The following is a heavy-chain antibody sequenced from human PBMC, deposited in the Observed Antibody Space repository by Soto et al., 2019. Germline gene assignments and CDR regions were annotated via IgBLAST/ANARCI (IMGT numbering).Heavy chain of an antibody. D-gene: IGHD3-10*01. Sequence: GGSLRLSCAASGFTFSSYGMHWVRQAPGKGLEWVAVISYDGSNKYYADSVKGRFTISRDNSKNTLYLQMNSLRAEDTAVYYCAKENGSGSYYPDAFDIWGQGTMVTVSS. CDR3: AKENGSGSYYPDAFDI. CDR2: ISYDGSNK. CDR1: GFTFSSYG. V-gene: IGHV3-30*18. J-gene: IGHJ3*02.